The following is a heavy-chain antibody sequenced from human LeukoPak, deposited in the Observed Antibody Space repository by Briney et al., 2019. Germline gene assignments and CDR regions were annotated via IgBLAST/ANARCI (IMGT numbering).Heavy chain of an antibody. V-gene: IGHV3-74*01. CDR3: AREEEGDAFDI. Sequence: PGGSLRLSCAASGFTFSSYWMHWVRQAPGKGLVWVSRINTDGSRTSYADSVKGRFTSSRDNAKNTLYLQMNSLRAEDTAMYYCAREEEGDAFDIWGQGTLVTVSS. CDR2: INTDGSRT. CDR1: GFTFSSYW. J-gene: IGHJ3*02.